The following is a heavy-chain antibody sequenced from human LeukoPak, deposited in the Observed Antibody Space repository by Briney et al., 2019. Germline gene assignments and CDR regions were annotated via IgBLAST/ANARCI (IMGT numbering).Heavy chain of an antibody. D-gene: IGHD3-9*01. CDR1: GGSFSGYY. Sequence: PSETLSLTCAVYGGSFSGYYWGWIRQPPGKGLEWIGSIYYSGSTYYNPSLKSRVTISVDTSKNQFSLKMSSVTAADTAVYYCAGGGYYDILTGYQPFDFWGQGTLVTVSS. CDR2: IYYSGST. J-gene: IGHJ4*02. V-gene: IGHV4-34*01. CDR3: AGGGYYDILTGYQPFDF.